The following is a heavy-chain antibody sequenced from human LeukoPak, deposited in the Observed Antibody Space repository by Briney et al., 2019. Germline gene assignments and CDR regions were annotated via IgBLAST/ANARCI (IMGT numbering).Heavy chain of an antibody. V-gene: IGHV3-53*01. D-gene: IGHD7-27*01. J-gene: IGHJ4*02. CDR3: ASLTGDWGTFDY. CDR1: GFTVSSNY. Sequence: GGSLRLSCAASGFTVSSNYMSWVRQAPGKGLEWVSVIYSGGSTYYADSVKGRFTISRDNSKNTLYLQMDSLRAEDTAVYYCASLTGDWGTFDYWGQGTLVTVSS. CDR2: IYSGGST.